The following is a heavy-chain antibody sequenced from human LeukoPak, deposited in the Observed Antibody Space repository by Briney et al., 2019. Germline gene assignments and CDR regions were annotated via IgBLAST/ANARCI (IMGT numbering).Heavy chain of an antibody. J-gene: IGHJ4*02. V-gene: IGHV3-30-3*01. D-gene: IGHD2-21*01. CDR3: AKDLWWVDY. Sequence: GSLRLSCAASGFTFSSYAMHWVRQAPGKGLEWVAVISYDGSNKYYADSVKGRFTISRDNSKNTPYLQMNSLRAEDTAVYYCAKDLWWVDYWGQGTLVTVSS. CDR1: GFTFSSYA. CDR2: ISYDGSNK.